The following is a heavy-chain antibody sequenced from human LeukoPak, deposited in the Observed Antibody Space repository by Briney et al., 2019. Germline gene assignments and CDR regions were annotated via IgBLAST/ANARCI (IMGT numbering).Heavy chain of an antibody. Sequence: GRSLTLSWEAAGFTLTTYGISCVSQAPGKWLEWVSSVSGTGFTTHYADSVKGRLTICRDTSKNILYLEMSSLRAEDTAVYYCAKDGYNWIPFDDWGQGTLVAVSS. CDR2: VSGTGFTT. CDR1: GFTLTTYG. V-gene: IGHV3-23*01. CDR3: AKDGYNWIPFDD. D-gene: IGHD1-20*01. J-gene: IGHJ4*02.